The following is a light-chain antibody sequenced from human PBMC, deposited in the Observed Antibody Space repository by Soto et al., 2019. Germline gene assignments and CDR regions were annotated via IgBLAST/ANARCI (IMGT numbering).Light chain of an antibody. CDR1: QSVSSDY. Sequence: EIVLTPSPSTLSLSPGERATLSCGASQSVSSDYLAWYQQKPGQAPRLLIYGASTRATDIPARFSGSGSGTEFTLTISSLQSEDCAVYYCQQYIDWPRTFGQGTKVDIK. V-gene: IGKV3-15*01. CDR3: QQYIDWPRT. CDR2: GAS. J-gene: IGKJ1*01.